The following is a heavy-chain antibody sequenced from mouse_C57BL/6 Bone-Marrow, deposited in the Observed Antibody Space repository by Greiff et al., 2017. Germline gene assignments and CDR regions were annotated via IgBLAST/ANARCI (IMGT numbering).Heavy chain of an antibody. CDR3: AKLRLRAY. Sequence: VKVVESGPGLVAPSQSLSITCTVSGFSLTSYGVDWVRQPPGQGLEWLGVIWGGGSPNYNSALMSRLSISKDNSKSQVFLKRNSLQTDDTAMEYGAKLRLRAYWGQGTLVTVSA. CDR1: GFSLTSYG. CDR2: IWGGGSP. V-gene: IGHV2-9*01. D-gene: IGHD3-2*02. J-gene: IGHJ3*01.